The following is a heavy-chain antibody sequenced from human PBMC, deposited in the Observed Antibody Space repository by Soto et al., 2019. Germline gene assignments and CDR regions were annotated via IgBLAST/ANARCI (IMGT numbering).Heavy chain of an antibody. V-gene: IGHV4-39*01. Sequence: SETLSLTCSVSGYSVSSSDYYWAWIRQPPGKGLEWIGSMLYSGLTYYTPSLKSRVTLSVDTSKNQFSVRLNSVTASDTAVYYCAPLSVSLSGPYGIHVWGQGTTVTVSS. CDR1: GYSVSSSDYY. CDR3: APLSVSLSGPYGIHV. CDR2: MLYSGLT. J-gene: IGHJ6*02. D-gene: IGHD2-15*01.